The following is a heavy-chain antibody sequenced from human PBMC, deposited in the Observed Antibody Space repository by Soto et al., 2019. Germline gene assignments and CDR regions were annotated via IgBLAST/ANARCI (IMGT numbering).Heavy chain of an antibody. J-gene: IGHJ6*02. CDR3: ARDPGRGDFFSFPYYYGMDV. V-gene: IGHV4-30-2*05. Sequence: TLSLTCAVSGGSITSGNTYSWSWIRQPPGKGLEWIGSISHTGSTSYNPSLKSRVSMSVDKSKNQFSLKLSSVTAADTAVYYCARDPGRGDFFSFPYYYGMDVWGQGTTVTVSS. CDR2: ISHTGST. D-gene: IGHD2-15*01. CDR1: GGSITSGNTYS.